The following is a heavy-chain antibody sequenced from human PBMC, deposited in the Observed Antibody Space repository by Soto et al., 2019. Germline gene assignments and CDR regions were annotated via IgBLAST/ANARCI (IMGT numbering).Heavy chain of an antibody. CDR1: GYTFTGYY. V-gene: IGHV1-2*02. J-gene: IGHJ6*02. D-gene: IGHD2-15*01. Sequence: ASVKVSCKASGYTFTGYYMHWVRQAPGQGLEWMGWINPNSGGTNYAQKFQGRVTMTRDTSISTAYMELSRLRSDDTAVYYCAVGGVVVVAAWEDYYYYGMDVWGQGTTVTVS. CDR3: AVGGVVVVAAWEDYYYYGMDV. CDR2: INPNSGGT.